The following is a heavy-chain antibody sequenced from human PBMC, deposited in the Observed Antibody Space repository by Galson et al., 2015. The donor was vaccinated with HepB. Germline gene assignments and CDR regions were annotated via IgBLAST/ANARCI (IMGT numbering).Heavy chain of an antibody. CDR2: INTSGGST. CDR3: ARLDTAGDH. V-gene: IGHV1-46*01. Sequence: SVKVSCKASGYTFIRYYIHWVRQAPGQGLEWMALINTSGGSTSYARKFQGRVTVTRDTSTNTAYMEMSSLRSADTAMYYCARLDTAGDHWGQGTLVTVSS. D-gene: IGHD5-18*01. J-gene: IGHJ4*02. CDR1: GYTFIRYY.